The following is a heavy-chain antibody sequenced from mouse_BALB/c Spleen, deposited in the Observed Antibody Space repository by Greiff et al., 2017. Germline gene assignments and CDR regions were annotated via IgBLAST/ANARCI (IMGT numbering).Heavy chain of an antibody. CDR1: GFTFSSYA. Sequence: DVKLVESGGGLVKPGGSLKLSCAASGFTFSSYAMSWVRQTPEKRLEWVASISSGGSTYYPDSVKGRFTISRDNARNILYLQMSSLRSEDTAMYYCARGGLYGNYGYFDVWGAGTTVTVSS. CDR2: ISSGGST. V-gene: IGHV5-6-5*01. CDR3: ARGGLYGNYGYFDV. J-gene: IGHJ1*01. D-gene: IGHD2-1*01.